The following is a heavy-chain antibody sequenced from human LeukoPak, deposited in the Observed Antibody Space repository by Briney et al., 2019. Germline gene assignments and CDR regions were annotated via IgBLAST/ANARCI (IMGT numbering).Heavy chain of an antibody. CDR1: GFPFSSHE. Sequence: VGSLRLSCAASGFPFSSHEMNWVRQAPGKGLEWVSYISRSGSSIYYADSVKGRFTISRDNAKNSLYLQMNSLRAEDTAVYYCARGARAGAPDYWGQGTLVTVSS. D-gene: IGHD6-13*01. CDR3: ARGARAGAPDY. CDR2: ISRSGSSI. J-gene: IGHJ4*02. V-gene: IGHV3-48*03.